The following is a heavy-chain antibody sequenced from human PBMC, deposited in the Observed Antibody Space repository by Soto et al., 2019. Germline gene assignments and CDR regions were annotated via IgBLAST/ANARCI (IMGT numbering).Heavy chain of an antibody. D-gene: IGHD3-16*01. J-gene: IGHJ4*02. V-gene: IGHV4-31*03. CDR1: GGSISSGGYY. Sequence: SETLSLTCTVSGGSISSGGYYCSWIRQHPGKGLEWIGYIYYSGSTYYNPSLKSRVSISVDTSKNQFSLKLSSVTAADTAAYYCALRLGDPGRLYFDYWGQGTLVTVS. CDR3: ALRLGDPGRLYFDY. CDR2: IYYSGST.